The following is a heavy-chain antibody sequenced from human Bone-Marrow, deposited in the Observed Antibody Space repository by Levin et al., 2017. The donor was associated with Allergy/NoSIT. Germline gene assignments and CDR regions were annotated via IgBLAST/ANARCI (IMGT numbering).Heavy chain of an antibody. CDR3: TRETILITDDGWGWYFDL. V-gene: IGHV3-48*03. CDR2: ISSGGGKI. J-gene: IGHJ2*01. Sequence: GGSLRLSCAASGFGFSNFDTNWVRQAPGKGLEWISSISSGGGKISYADSVKGRFTISRDNTKNSLYLEMNSLRSEDTAVYFCTRETILITDDGWGWYFDLWGRGTLVIVSS. D-gene: IGHD3-16*01. CDR1: GFGFSNFD.